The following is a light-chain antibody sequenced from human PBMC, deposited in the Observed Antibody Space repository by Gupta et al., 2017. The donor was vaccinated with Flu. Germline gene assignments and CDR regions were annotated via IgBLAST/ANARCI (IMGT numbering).Light chain of an antibody. Sequence: DIQLTQPPSTLSASVGDSVTITCRASQSITQWLAWYQQKSGKAPNLLIYKTSTLEHGVPSRFSGSRSGSEFTLTISGLQPDDFATYYCQYYGSYSRSFGQGTKLEI. J-gene: IGKJ2*03. V-gene: IGKV1-5*03. CDR3: QYYGSYSRS. CDR1: QSITQW. CDR2: KTS.